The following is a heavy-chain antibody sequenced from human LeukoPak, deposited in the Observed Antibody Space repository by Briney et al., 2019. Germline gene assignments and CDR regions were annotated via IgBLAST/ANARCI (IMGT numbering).Heavy chain of an antibody. J-gene: IGHJ6*02. V-gene: IGHV1-18*01. CDR3: ARVAATIYGYYGMDV. CDR2: ISPYNGNT. CDR1: GYSFTSNG. Sequence: EAPVTFSCKVSGYSFTSNGFSWVGQAPGQGLEWMGWISPYNGNTNYAQNVKGRVTMTTEPSTSTGYMELTSLRSDDTAVYYCARVAATIYGYYGMDVWGQGTTVTVPS. D-gene: IGHD6-13*01.